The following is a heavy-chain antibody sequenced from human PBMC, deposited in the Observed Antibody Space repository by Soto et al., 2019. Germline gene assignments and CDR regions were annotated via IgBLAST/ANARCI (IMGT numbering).Heavy chain of an antibody. CDR1: DFSFTHHA. CDR3: AKQMGTWVDTAIEC. Sequence: PVGSLRLSCVSPDFSFTHHAMTCVRLPPGKWLQWVAALSHDGGNIYYRDSVRGRFTISRDNSKNTLYLQMHSLKAEDTAVYFCAKQMGTWVDTAIECWGQGTKVRVSS. J-gene: IGHJ4*02. D-gene: IGHD1-1*01. V-gene: IGHV3-23*01. CDR2: LSHDGGNI.